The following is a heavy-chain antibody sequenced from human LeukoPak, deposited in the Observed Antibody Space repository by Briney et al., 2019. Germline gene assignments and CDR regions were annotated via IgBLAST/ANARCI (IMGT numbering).Heavy chain of an antibody. Sequence: PGGSLRLSCAASGFTFSSYSMNWVRQAPGKGLEWVSSISSSSSCIYYADSVKGRFTISRDNAKNSLYLQMNSLRAEDTAVYYCARGLGYCSGGSCYVERGGFDPWGQGTLVTVSS. V-gene: IGHV3-21*01. J-gene: IGHJ5*02. CDR2: ISSSSSCI. CDR3: ARGLGYCSGGSCYVERGGFDP. CDR1: GFTFSSYS. D-gene: IGHD2-15*01.